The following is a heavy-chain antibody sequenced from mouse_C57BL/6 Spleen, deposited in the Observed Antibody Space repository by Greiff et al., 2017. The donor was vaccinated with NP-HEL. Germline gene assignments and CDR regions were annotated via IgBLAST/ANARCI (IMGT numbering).Heavy chain of an antibody. D-gene: IGHD3-3*01. CDR2: ISSGGSYT. J-gene: IGHJ3*01. Sequence: EVQLVESGGDLVKPGGSLKLSCAASGFTFSSYGMSWVRQTPDKRLEWVATISSGGSYTYYPDSVKGRFTISRDNAKNTLYLQMSSLKSEDTAMYYCARHDGGTSWFAYWGQGTLVTVSA. CDR3: ARHDGGTSWFAY. CDR1: GFTFSSYG. V-gene: IGHV5-6*01.